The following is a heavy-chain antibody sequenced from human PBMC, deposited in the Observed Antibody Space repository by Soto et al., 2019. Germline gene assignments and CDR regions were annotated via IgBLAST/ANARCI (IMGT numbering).Heavy chain of an antibody. J-gene: IGHJ4*02. CDR2: IYYSGST. V-gene: IGHV4-39*01. CDR1: GGSISSSSYY. Sequence: QLQLQESGPGLVKPSETLSLTCTVSGGSISSSSYYWGWIRQPPGKGLEWIGSIYYSGSTYYNPSLKSRVTISVDTSKNQFSLKLSSVTAADTAVYYCANWGRDGYNFLYYFDYWGQGTLVTVSS. D-gene: IGHD5-12*01. CDR3: ANWGRDGYNFLYYFDY.